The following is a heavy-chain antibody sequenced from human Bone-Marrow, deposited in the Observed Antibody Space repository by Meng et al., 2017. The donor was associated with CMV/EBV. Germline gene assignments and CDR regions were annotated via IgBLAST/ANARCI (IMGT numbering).Heavy chain of an antibody. CDR1: GFTFSSYS. J-gene: IGHJ6*02. Sequence: GESLKISCAASGFTFSSYSMNWVRQAPGKGLEWVSSISSSSSYIYYADSVKGRFTISRDNDKNSLYLQMNSLRDEDTAVYYCASDNRIIKRFVEWLSSGGMDVWGQGTTVTVSS. V-gene: IGHV3-21*01. CDR3: ASDNRIIKRFVEWLSSGGMDV. CDR2: ISSSSSYI. D-gene: IGHD3-3*01.